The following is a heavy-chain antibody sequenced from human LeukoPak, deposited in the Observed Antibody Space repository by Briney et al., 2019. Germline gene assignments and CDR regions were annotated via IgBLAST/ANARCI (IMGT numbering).Heavy chain of an antibody. Sequence: SETLSLTCTVSGGSISSYYWGWIRQPPGKGLEWIGSIYYSGSTYYNPSLKSRVTISVDTSKNQFSLKLSSVTAADTAVYYCASTLTYYDFWSGYFINWFDPWGQGTLVTVSS. J-gene: IGHJ5*02. CDR3: ASTLTYYDFWSGYFINWFDP. CDR1: GGSISSYY. CDR2: IYYSGST. D-gene: IGHD3-3*01. V-gene: IGHV4-39*01.